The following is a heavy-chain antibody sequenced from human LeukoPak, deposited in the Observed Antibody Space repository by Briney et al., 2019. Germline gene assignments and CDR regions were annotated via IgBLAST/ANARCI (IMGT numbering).Heavy chain of an antibody. D-gene: IGHD4-17*01. J-gene: IGHJ4*02. V-gene: IGHV3-48*02. CDR2: ISSGSSTI. Sequence: GGSLRLSCAASGFTFSSHSMNWVRQAPGKGLEWVSYISSGSSTIYYADSVKGRFTISRDNAKNSLYLQMNSLRDEDTAVYYCARGHYYGGYVYFDYWGQGTLVTVSS. CDR1: GFTFSSHS. CDR3: ARGHYYGGYVYFDY.